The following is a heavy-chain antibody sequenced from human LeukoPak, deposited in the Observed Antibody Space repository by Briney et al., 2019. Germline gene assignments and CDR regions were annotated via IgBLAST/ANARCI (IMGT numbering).Heavy chain of an antibody. J-gene: IGHJ5*02. Sequence: GGSLRLSCAASGFTFSSYAMHWVRQTPGKGLEWVAVISYDGSNKYYADSVKGRFTISRDNSKNTLYLQMNSLRAEDTAVYYCARDPRWDDFWSGYYKQGIWFDPWGQGTLVTVSS. CDR3: ARDPRWDDFWSGYYKQGIWFDP. D-gene: IGHD3-3*01. CDR1: GFTFSSYA. CDR2: ISYDGSNK. V-gene: IGHV3-30-3*01.